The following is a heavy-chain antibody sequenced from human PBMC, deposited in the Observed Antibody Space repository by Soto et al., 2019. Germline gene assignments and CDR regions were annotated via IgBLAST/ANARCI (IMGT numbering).Heavy chain of an antibody. V-gene: IGHV3-23*01. CDR2: ISGSGGST. J-gene: IGHJ3*02. D-gene: IGHD6-6*01. Sequence: GGSLRLSCAASGFTFSSYAMSWVRQAPGKGLEWVSAISGSGGSTYYADSVKGRLTISRDNAKNTLYLQMNSLRAEDTAVYYCARVESIAVPGGLDAFDIWGQGTMVTVSS. CDR1: GFTFSSYA. CDR3: ARVESIAVPGGLDAFDI.